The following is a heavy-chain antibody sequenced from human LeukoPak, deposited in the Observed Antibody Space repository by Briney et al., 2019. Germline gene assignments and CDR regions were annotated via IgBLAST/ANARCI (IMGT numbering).Heavy chain of an antibody. CDR3: AKDRNYYGSGYYYGMDV. Sequence: GGSLRLSCAASGFTFSTYTMNWVRQAPGKGLEWVSAISGSGGSTYYADSVKGRFTISRDNSKNTLYLQMNSLRAEDTAVYYCAKDRNYYGSGYYYGMDVWGQGTTVTVSS. V-gene: IGHV3-23*01. D-gene: IGHD3-10*01. CDR2: ISGSGGST. J-gene: IGHJ6*02. CDR1: GFTFSTYT.